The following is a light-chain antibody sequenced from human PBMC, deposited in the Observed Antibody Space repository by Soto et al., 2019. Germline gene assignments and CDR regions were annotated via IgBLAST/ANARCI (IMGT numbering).Light chain of an antibody. CDR1: QSILYNSNDKTY. J-gene: IGKJ2*01. V-gene: IGKV4-1*01. CDR2: WAS. CDR3: QQYFVAPYT. Sequence: DIVMTQSPDSLAVSLGEMATINCKSNQSILYNSNDKTYLAWYQLKPGQPPALLIYWASTRASGVPDRFSGSGSGTDFALTISSLQAEDVAIYFCQQYFVAPYTFGQGTKLEI.